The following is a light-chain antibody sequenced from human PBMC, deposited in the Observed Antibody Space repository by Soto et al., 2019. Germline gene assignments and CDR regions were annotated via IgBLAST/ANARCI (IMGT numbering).Light chain of an antibody. CDR2: DVS. J-gene: IGLJ2*01. V-gene: IGLV2-14*01. Sequence: QSALTQPASVSGSPGQSITISCTGTSSDVGGYNYVSWYQQHPGKAPKLMIYDVSNRPSGVSNRFSGSKSGNTASLTISGLQAEDEADEYCSSYTSSSTHYVVFGGGTKVTVL. CDR3: SSYTSSSTHYVV. CDR1: SSDVGGYNY.